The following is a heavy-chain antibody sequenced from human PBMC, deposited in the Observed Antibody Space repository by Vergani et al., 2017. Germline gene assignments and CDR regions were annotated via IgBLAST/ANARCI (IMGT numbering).Heavy chain of an antibody. D-gene: IGHD2-2*01. Sequence: QVQLVQSGAEVKKPGASVKVSCKASGYTFTRYGISWARQAPGQGLEWMGWISAYNGNTNYAQKLQGRVTMTTDTSTSTAYMELRSLRSYDTAVYYCARDPDIVVVPAAPYYYYYYGMDVWGQGTTVTVSS. CDR3: ARDPDIVVVPAAPYYYYYYGMDV. V-gene: IGHV1-18*04. CDR2: ISAYNGNT. CDR1: GYTFTRYG. J-gene: IGHJ6*02.